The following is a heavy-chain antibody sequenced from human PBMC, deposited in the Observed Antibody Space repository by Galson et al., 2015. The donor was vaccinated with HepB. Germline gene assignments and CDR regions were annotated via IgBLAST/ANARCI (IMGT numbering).Heavy chain of an antibody. CDR1: GFTFSSYE. V-gene: IGHV3-48*03. Sequence: SLRLSCAASGFTFSSYEMNWVRQAPGKGLEWVSYISSSGSTIYYADSVKGRFTISRDNAKNSLYLQMNSLRAEDTAVYYCASRAHRFVYGMDVWGQGTTVTVSS. CDR2: ISSSGSTI. CDR3: ASRAHRFVYGMDV. D-gene: IGHD1-14*01. J-gene: IGHJ6*02.